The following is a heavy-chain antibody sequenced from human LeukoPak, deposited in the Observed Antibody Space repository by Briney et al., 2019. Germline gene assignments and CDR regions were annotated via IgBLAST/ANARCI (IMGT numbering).Heavy chain of an antibody. Sequence: GASVKVSCKVSGYTLTELSMHWVRQAPGKGLEWMGGFDPEDGETIYAQKFQGRVTMTEDTSTSTAYMELRSLRSDDTAVVYCARGTGTYFQHYFDYWGQGTLVTVSS. CDR1: GYTLTELS. V-gene: IGHV1-24*01. CDR3: ARGTGTYFQHYFDY. D-gene: IGHD1-26*01. J-gene: IGHJ4*02. CDR2: FDPEDGET.